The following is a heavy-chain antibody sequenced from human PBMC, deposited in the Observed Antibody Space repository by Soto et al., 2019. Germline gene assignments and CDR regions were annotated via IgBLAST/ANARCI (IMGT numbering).Heavy chain of an antibody. D-gene: IGHD3-22*01. CDR1: GGSISSGGYY. CDR3: ARVSSGYQYGMDV. V-gene: IGHV4-31*03. Sequence: NPSETLSLTCTVSGGSISSGGYYWSWIRQHPGKGLEWIGYIYYSGSTYYNPSLKSRVTISVDTSKNQFSLKLSSVTAADTAVYYCARVSSGYQYGMDVWGQGTTVTVSS. CDR2: IYYSGST. J-gene: IGHJ6*02.